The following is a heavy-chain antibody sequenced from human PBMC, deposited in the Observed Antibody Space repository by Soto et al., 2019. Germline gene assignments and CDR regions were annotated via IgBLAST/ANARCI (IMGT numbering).Heavy chain of an antibody. J-gene: IGHJ1*01. CDR1: GFTFGNYR. D-gene: IGHD3-16*01. CDR3: ARDGGGLAH. V-gene: IGHV3-74*01. CDR2: VSDDGSTT. Sequence: EVQLVESGGGLVQPGESLRLSCAASGFTFGNYRMHWVRQGPGKGLVWVSFVSDDGSTTRYADSVKGRFTISRDNAKNTVFLEMNSLTVEDTAIYYCARDGGGLAHWGQGALVSVSS.